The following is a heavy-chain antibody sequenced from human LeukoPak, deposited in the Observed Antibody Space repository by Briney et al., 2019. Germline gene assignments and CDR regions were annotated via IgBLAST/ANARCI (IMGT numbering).Heavy chain of an antibody. D-gene: IGHD3-9*01. J-gene: IGHJ4*02. CDR1: GFTFSSCA. V-gene: IGHV3-23*01. Sequence: GRSLRLSCAASGFTFSSCAMSWVRQAPGKGLEWVSRISGSGDSTYYADSVKGRFTISRDNSKNTLYLQMNSLRAEDTAVYYCAKDRLRLTGYFPFDYWGQGTLVTVSS. CDR3: AKDRLRLTGYFPFDY. CDR2: ISGSGDST.